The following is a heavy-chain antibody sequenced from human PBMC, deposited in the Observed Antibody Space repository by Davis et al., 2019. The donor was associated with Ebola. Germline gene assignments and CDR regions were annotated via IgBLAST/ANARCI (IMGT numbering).Heavy chain of an antibody. D-gene: IGHD3-3*01. V-gene: IGHV4-39*07. Sequence: MPGGSLRLSCTVSGGSISSSSYYWSWIRQPPGKGLEWIGEINHSGSTNYNPSLKSRVTISVDTSKNQFSLKLSSVTAADTAVYYCARLRVTIFGVVTKYYYYYGMDVWGQGTTVTVSS. CDR3: ARLRVTIFGVVTKYYYYYGMDV. J-gene: IGHJ6*02. CDR2: INHSGST. CDR1: GGSISSSSYY.